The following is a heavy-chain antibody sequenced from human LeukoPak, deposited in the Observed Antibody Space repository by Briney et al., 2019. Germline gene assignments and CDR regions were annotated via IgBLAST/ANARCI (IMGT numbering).Heavy chain of an antibody. Sequence: GGSLRLSCATSGFTFSSYWTHWVRQAPGEGLVWVSRSNSDVSSTSYADSVKGRFTISRDNAKNTLYLQMNSLRAEDTAVYYCARDLPGYSYMDVWGKGTTVTVSS. CDR2: SNSDVSST. D-gene: IGHD5-18*01. CDR1: GFTFSSYW. V-gene: IGHV3-74*01. J-gene: IGHJ6*03. CDR3: ARDLPGYSYMDV.